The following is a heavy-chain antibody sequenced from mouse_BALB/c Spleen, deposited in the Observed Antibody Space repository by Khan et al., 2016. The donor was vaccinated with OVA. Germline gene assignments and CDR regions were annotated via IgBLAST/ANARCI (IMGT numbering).Heavy chain of an antibody. J-gene: IGHJ2*01. V-gene: IGHV1-9*01. CDR2: ILPGSNIT. CDR1: GFTFSNYW. D-gene: IGHD1-1*01. Sequence: QVQLKQSGAELMKPGASVKISCKATGFTFSNYWIEWIKQRPGHGLEWIGQILPGSNITNYNEKFKGKATFTAETSSHTAYMQLSSLQSEDSAVYYCSLYGSRGDYWGQGTTVTVSS. CDR3: SLYGSRGDY.